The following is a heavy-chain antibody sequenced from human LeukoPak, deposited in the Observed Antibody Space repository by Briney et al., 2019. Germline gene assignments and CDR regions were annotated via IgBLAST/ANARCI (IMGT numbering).Heavy chain of an antibody. CDR3: ARSTQAGSGDY. CDR1: GFTFSSYS. Sequence: GGSLRLSCAASGFTFSSYSTNWVRQAPGKGLEWVSSLSSSSSYIYYADSVKGRFTISRDNAKNSLYLQMNSLRAEDTAVYYCARSTQAGSGDYWGQGTLVTVSS. CDR2: LSSSSSYI. J-gene: IGHJ4*02. D-gene: IGHD6-13*01. V-gene: IGHV3-21*01.